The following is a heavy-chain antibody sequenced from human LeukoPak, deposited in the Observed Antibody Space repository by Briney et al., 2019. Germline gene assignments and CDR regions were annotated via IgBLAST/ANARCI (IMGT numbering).Heavy chain of an antibody. Sequence: PGGSLRLSCAASGFTFSSYAMHWVRQAPGKGLEWVAVISYDGSNKYYADSVKGRFTISRDNSKNTLYLQMNSPRAEDTAVYYCAREEYYYDSSGYPFPPGFFDYWGQGTLVTVSS. CDR1: GFTFSSYA. V-gene: IGHV3-30-3*01. J-gene: IGHJ4*02. CDR3: AREEYYYDSSGYPFPPGFFDY. D-gene: IGHD3-22*01. CDR2: ISYDGSNK.